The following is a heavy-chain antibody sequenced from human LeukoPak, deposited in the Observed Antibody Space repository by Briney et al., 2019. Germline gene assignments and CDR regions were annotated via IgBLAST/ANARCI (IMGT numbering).Heavy chain of an antibody. Sequence: GRSLRLSCAASGFTFSYYAMHWVRQAPGKGLEWVAVISYDGSSKYYADSVKGRFTISRDNSKNTLYLQMNSLRAEDTAVYYCAREVPLSGSYYDPLDYWGQGTLVTVSS. D-gene: IGHD1-26*01. J-gene: IGHJ4*02. CDR1: GFTFSYYA. CDR2: ISYDGSSK. CDR3: AREVPLSGSYYDPLDY. V-gene: IGHV3-30-3*01.